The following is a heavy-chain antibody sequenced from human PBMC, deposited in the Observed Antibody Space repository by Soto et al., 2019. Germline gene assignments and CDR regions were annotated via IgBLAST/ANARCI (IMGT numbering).Heavy chain of an antibody. D-gene: IGHD3-16*01. J-gene: IGHJ5*02. V-gene: IGHV2-5*02. CDR3: AHIVTGCFT. CDR2: IYWDDDK. CDR1: GFSLITSGVG. Sequence: QITLKESGPTLVKPTQTLTLTCTISGFSLITSGVGVGWIRQPPGKALEWLALIYWDDDKRYSPSLKSRLTITTDTTKTQVVLTMTNMDPVDTATYYCAHIVTGCFTWGRGALVTVSS.